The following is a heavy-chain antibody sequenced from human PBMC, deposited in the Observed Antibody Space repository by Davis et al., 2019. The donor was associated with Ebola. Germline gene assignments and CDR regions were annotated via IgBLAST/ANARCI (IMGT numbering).Heavy chain of an antibody. CDR3: ATDEGGSRY. J-gene: IGHJ4*02. V-gene: IGHV3-15*07. CDR1: GFSFSSAW. CDR2: IKTKTDEGRL. D-gene: IGHD1-26*01. Sequence: GGSLRLSCGVSGFSFSSAWMNWVRLVPGKGLEWVGRIKTKTDEGRLDYAEAVKGRFTMSRDDVRNTMSLHMSGLKTEDTGVYHCATDEGGSRYWGQGSRVIVSS.